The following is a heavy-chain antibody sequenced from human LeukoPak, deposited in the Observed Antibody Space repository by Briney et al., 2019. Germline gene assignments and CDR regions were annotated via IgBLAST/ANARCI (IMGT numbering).Heavy chain of an antibody. J-gene: IGHJ4*02. D-gene: IGHD2-2*01. CDR2: INHSGST. CDR3: ASGAIFDH. CDR1: GGSFSGYY. V-gene: IGHV4-34*01. Sequence: SETLSLTCAVYGGSFSGYYWSWIRQPPGKGLEWIGEINHSGSTNYNPSLKSRVTISVDTSKNQFSLKLSSVTAADTAVYYCASGAIFDHWGQGTLVTASS.